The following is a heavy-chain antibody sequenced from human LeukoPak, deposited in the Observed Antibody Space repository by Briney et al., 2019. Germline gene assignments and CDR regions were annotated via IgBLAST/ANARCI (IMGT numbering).Heavy chain of an antibody. CDR3: VRDRVGPDY. J-gene: IGHJ4*02. CDR2: ITDDATT. CDR1: GFTSSSAW. Sequence: GRSLVLSCAASGFTSSSAWMHWVRQAPRTGLVWVSRITDDATTTYADSVRGRFTISRDNAKNILYLQMNSLRAEDTAVYYCVRDRVGPDYWGQGTLVTVSS. D-gene: IGHD1-26*01. V-gene: IGHV3-74*03.